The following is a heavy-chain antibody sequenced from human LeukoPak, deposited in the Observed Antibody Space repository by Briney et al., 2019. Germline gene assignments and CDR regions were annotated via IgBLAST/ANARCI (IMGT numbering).Heavy chain of an antibody. V-gene: IGHV1-18*01. CDR2: ISAYNGNT. J-gene: IGHJ4*02. CDR1: GYTFTSYS. D-gene: IGHD3-10*01. Sequence: ASVKVSCKASGYTFTSYSISWVRQAPGQGLEWMGWISAYNGNTNYAQKLQGRVTMTTDTSTSTAYMELRSLRSDDTAVYYCARDQVTTMVRGVILHWGQGTLVTVSS. CDR3: ARDQVTTMVRGVILH.